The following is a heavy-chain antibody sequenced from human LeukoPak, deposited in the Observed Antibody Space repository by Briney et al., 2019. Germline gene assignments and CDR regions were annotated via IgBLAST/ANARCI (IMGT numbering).Heavy chain of an antibody. V-gene: IGHV3-74*01. D-gene: IGHD1-1*01. CDR2: IDGEGSVT. CDR3: TTGGSYFFDY. CDR1: GFTFSTYW. J-gene: IGHJ4*02. Sequence: GGSLRLSCAASGFTFSTYWMHWVRLAPGKGLVWVSRIDGEGSVTKYTDSVKGRFTISRDNAKNTVYLQMNSLRAEDTAVYYCTTGGSYFFDYWGQGTLVTVSS.